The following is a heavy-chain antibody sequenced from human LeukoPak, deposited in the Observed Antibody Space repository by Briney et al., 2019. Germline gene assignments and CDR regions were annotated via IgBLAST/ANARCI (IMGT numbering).Heavy chain of an antibody. CDR3: ARGLRFDYMDV. Sequence: GGSLRLSCAASGFTFSSYAMHWVRQAPGKGLEWVAVISYDGSNKYYADPVKGRFTISRDNSKNTLYLQMNSLRAEDAAVYYCARGLRFDYMDVWGKGTTVTVSS. V-gene: IGHV3-30*01. CDR1: GFTFSSYA. D-gene: IGHD3-3*01. CDR2: ISYDGSNK. J-gene: IGHJ6*03.